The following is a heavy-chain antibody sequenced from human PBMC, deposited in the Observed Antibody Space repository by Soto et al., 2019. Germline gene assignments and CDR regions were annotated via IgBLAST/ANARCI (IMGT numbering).Heavy chain of an antibody. V-gene: IGHV3-30-3*01. CDR2: ISYDGSNK. CDR1: GFTFILYA. CDR3: ARDGAFYDILTGYSQAFYFDY. Sequence: GGSLRLSCAASGFTFILYAMHWVRQAPGKGLEWVAVISYDGSNKYYADSVKGRFTISRDNSKNTLYLQMNSLRAEDTAVYYCARDGAFYDILTGYSQAFYFDYWGQGTLVTVSS. J-gene: IGHJ4*02. D-gene: IGHD3-9*01.